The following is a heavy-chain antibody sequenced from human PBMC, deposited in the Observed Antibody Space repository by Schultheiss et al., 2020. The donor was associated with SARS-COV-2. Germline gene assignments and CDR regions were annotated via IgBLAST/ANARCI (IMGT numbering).Heavy chain of an antibody. D-gene: IGHD2-2*01. J-gene: IGHJ6*03. CDR2: IYYSGST. CDR3: ARLLGYCSSTSCSIPSYYYYYYMDV. CDR1: GGSISSYY. V-gene: IGHV4-59*05. Sequence: SETLSLTCTVSGGSISSYYWSWIRQPAGKGLEWIGSIYYSGSTYYNPSLKSRVTISVDTSKNQFSLKLSSVTAADTAVYYCARLLGYCSSTSCSIPSYYYYYYMDVWGKGTTVTVSS.